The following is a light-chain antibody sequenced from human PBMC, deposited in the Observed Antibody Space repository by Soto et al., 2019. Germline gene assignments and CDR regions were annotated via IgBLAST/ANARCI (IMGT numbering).Light chain of an antibody. CDR1: QSISRY. CDR2: DAS. J-gene: IGKJ1*01. CDR3: QEYKSFSGWT. V-gene: IGKV1-5*01. Sequence: DIQMTQSPSSLSASVGDRVIITCRASQSISRYLNWYQQKPGKAPNLLIYDASTLESGVPSRFSGSGSGTEFTLTISSLQADDIGTYYCQEYKSFSGWTFGQGTKVDIK.